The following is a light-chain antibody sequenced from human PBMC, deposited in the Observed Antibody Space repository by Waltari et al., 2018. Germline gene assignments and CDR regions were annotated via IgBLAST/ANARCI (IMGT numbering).Light chain of an antibody. J-gene: IGKJ1*01. CDR3: QQYYSTSWT. CDR2: RAS. V-gene: IGKV4-1*01. Sequence: DIVMTQSPDSLAVSLGERATINCKSSQSVLYSSNNKNYLAWYQQKPGQPPKLLIYRASTRESGVPDRFRGSGSGTDFTLTIGSLQAEDVAVYYCQQYYSTSWTFGQGTKVEIK. CDR1: QSVLYSSNNKNY.